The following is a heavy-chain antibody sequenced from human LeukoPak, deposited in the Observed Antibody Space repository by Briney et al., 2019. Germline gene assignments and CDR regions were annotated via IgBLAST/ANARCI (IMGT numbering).Heavy chain of an antibody. J-gene: IGHJ6*02. CDR3: PRDTYVLLRHQARIAREYYYSYGMDV. CDR2: ISAYKGNT. CDR1: GYTFTSYG. D-gene: IGHD3-10*01. V-gene: IGHV1-18*01. Sequence: ASVKVSCKASGYTFTSYGISWVRQAPGQGLEWMGWISAYKGNTNYAEKLQGRVTMTTDTSPRTDYMEMRSLRSDDTAVYYCPRDTYVLLRHQARIAREYYYSYGMDVWGQGTTVTVSS.